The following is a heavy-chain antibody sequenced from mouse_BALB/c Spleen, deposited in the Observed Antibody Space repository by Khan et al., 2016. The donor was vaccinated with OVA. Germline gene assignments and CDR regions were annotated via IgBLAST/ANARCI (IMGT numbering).Heavy chain of an antibody. J-gene: IGHJ2*01. CDR3: EREEVLYHSDH. V-gene: IGHV1S132*01. Sequence: QVQLKESGAELVRPGASLKLSCKTSGYTFTSYWIHWVKQRSGQGLEWIARIYPGTDNSYYNEMFKDKATLTADTSYSTAYMPLSSLKSEASDVYGCEREEVLYHSDHWGQGTTVTVAS. CDR1: GYTFTSYW. D-gene: IGHD3-1*01. CDR2: IYPGTDNS.